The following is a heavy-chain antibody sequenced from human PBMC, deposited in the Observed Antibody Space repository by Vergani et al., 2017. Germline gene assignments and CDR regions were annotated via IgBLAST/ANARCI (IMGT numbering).Heavy chain of an antibody. CDR1: GASIRSSNYY. CDR3: AIHSTVEGLVKLGWIDP. Sequence: QLQLQESGPGLVKPSATLSLTCSVSGASIRSSNYYWGWIRQPPGKGLELIASINYSGSTYYNPSLKSRVSISVDTSKNHLSLKLSSVLAADTAVYFCAIHSTVEGLVKLGWIDPCGQGILVTVSS. D-gene: IGHD6-19*01. J-gene: IGHJ5*02. V-gene: IGHV4-39*01. CDR2: INYSGST.